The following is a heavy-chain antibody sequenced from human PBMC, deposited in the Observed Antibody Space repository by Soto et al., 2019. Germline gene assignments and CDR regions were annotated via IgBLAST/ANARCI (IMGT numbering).Heavy chain of an antibody. D-gene: IGHD2-15*01. CDR1: GFSFGDYA. CDR3: AKSRGGTANGLDV. CDR2: ISWKSASI. J-gene: IGHJ6*02. V-gene: IGHV3-9*01. Sequence: EVQLVESGGDLVQPGRYLRLSCAASGFSFGDYAMHWVRQAPGKGLEWVSGISWKSASIGYADSVKGRFTISRDNAKNSLYLQMNSLSAEDTALYHCAKSRGGTANGLDVWGQGTTVTVSS.